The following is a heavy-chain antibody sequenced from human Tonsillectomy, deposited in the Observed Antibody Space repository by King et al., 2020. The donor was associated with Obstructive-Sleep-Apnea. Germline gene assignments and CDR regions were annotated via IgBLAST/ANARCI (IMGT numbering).Heavy chain of an antibody. J-gene: IGHJ4*02. D-gene: IGHD6-13*01. CDR1: GGSISSYY. Sequence: QLQESGPGLVKPSETLSLTCTVSGGSISSYYWSWIRQPPGKGLEWIGYIYYSGSTNYNPSLKSRVTISVDTSKNQFSLKLSSVTAADTAVYYCARQLAAAGILVDYWGQGTLVTVSS. CDR3: ARQLAAAGILVDY. V-gene: IGHV4-59*08. CDR2: IYYSGST.